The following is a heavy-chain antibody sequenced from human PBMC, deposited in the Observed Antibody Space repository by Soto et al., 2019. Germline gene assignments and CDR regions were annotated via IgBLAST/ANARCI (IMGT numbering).Heavy chain of an antibody. CDR1: GGSISNTDHF. CDR2: IYYTETT. CDR3: VRQVTSDILAPPCLLDK. D-gene: IGHD3-9*01. V-gene: IGHV4-39*01. J-gene: IGHJ4*02. Sequence: QLQLRESGPGLVKSSETLSLTCTVSGGSISNTDHFWGWIRQPPGKGLEWIGSIYYTETTYYSPSLKSRVTLPLDTSNHKFFLTLSSVTAADVAVYYCVRQVTSDILAPPCLLDKWGQGSLVIVSS.